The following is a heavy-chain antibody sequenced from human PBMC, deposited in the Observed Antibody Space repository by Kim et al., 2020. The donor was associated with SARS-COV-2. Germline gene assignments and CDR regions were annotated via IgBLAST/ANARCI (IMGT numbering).Heavy chain of an antibody. Sequence: GGSLRLSCVASGFTFADSAMNWVRQAPGKGLEWVAPGSGDGGTTYYADSVKGRFTISRDNSKATLYLQMHSLRTDATAFYYCSKASGWQPWYWGQGTLVTVSS. CDR3: SKASGWQPWY. D-gene: IGHD2-15*01. V-gene: IGHV3-43*02. CDR2: GSGDGGTT. CDR1: GFTFADSA. J-gene: IGHJ4*02.